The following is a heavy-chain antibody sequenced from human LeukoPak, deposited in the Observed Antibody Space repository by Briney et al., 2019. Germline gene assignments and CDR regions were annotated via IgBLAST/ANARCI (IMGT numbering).Heavy chain of an antibody. D-gene: IGHD3-10*01. V-gene: IGHV4-39*07. CDR3: ARLRGYYYGSGDY. CDR1: GGSISSSSYY. Sequence: SETLSLTCTVSGGSISSSSYYWSWIRQPPGKGLEWIGEINHSGSTNYNPSLKSRVTISVDTSKNQFSLKLSSVTAADTAVYYCARLRGYYYGSGDYWGQGTLVTVSS. CDR2: INHSGST. J-gene: IGHJ4*02.